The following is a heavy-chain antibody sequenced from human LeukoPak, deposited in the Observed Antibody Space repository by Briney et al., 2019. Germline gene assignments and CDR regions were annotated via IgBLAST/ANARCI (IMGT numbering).Heavy chain of an antibody. V-gene: IGHV4-59*01. J-gene: IGHJ4*02. Sequence: SGTLSLTCPFCGDSISSYYWSWMRQPPARGLEWIGYIYYSGSTNYNPSLKSRVTISVDTSKNQFSLKLISVTAADTAVYYCASRSSSWSFDYWGQGTLVTVSS. CDR1: GDSISSYY. CDR3: ASRSSSWSFDY. D-gene: IGHD6-13*01. CDR2: IYYSGST.